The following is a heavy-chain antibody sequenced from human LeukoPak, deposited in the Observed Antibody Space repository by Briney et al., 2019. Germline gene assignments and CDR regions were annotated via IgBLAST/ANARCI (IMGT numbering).Heavy chain of an antibody. CDR2: IYYSGST. CDR1: GGSISSYY. V-gene: IGHV4-59*12. CDR3: AREGGYVWGSYRTFDY. D-gene: IGHD3-16*02. J-gene: IGHJ4*02. Sequence: PSETLSLTCTVSGGSISSYYWSWIRQPPGKGLEWIGYIYYSGSTNYNPSLKSRVTISVDTSKNQFSLKLSSVTAADTAVYYCAREGGYVWGSYRTFDYWGQGTLVTVSS.